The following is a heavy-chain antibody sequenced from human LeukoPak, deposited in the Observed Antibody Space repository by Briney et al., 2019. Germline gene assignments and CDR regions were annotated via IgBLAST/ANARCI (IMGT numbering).Heavy chain of an antibody. J-gene: IGHJ3*02. CDR2: IFYSGRT. Sequence: PSETLSLTCTVSGGSISSDHWNWIRQPPGKGLEWIGCIFYSGRTYYNPSLKSRVTISVDMSKSQFSLRLTSVTAADTAVYYCARKNDFDIWGQRTLVTVSS. D-gene: IGHD2/OR15-2a*01. CDR3: ARKNDFDI. CDR1: GGSISSDH. V-gene: IGHV4-59*01.